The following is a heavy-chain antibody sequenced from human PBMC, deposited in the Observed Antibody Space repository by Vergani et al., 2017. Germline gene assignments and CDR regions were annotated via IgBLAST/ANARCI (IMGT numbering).Heavy chain of an antibody. CDR1: EFTFSNYA. Sequence: VHLVESGGGVVQPGRSLTLSCAASEFTFSNYAMNWVRQAPGKGLEWVSGISGSGVSAYYTDSVKGRFTISRDNSKNMLYLQMNSLRAEDTAVYYCARLSYDTTPYLQGGYDCWGQGTLVSVSS. J-gene: IGHJ4*02. V-gene: IGHV3-23*04. CDR2: ISGSGVSA. D-gene: IGHD3-22*01. CDR3: ARLSYDTTPYLQGGYDC.